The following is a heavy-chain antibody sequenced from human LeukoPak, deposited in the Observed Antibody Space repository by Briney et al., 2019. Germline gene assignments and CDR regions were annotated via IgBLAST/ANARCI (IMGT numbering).Heavy chain of an antibody. CDR2: IKQDGSEK. D-gene: IGHD4-11*01. V-gene: IGHV3-7*01. Sequence: GGSLRLSCAASGFTFSSYGMSWVRQAPGKGLEWVANIKQDGSEKYYVDSVKGRFTISRDNAKNSLYLQMNSLRAEDTAVYYCARDRVTRGFDYWGQGTLVTVSS. CDR3: ARDRVTRGFDY. J-gene: IGHJ4*02. CDR1: GFTFSSYG.